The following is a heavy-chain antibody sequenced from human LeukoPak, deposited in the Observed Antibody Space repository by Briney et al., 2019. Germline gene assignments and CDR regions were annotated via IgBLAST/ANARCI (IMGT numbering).Heavy chain of an antibody. D-gene: IGHD6-6*01. Sequence: SETLSLTCTVSGGSISTYYWSWIRQPPRKGLEWIGNIYYSGSTNYNPSLKSRVTISVDTSKNQFSLKLSSVTAADTAVYYCARIRSIAARNFDYWGQGTLVTVSS. CDR3: ARIRSIAARNFDY. CDR1: GGSISTYY. CDR2: IYYSGST. J-gene: IGHJ4*02. V-gene: IGHV4-59*01.